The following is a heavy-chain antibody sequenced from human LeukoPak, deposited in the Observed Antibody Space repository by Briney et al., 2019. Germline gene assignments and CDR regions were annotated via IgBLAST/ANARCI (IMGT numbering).Heavy chain of an antibody. D-gene: IGHD7-27*01. CDR2: ISYDGSNK. CDR1: GFTFGSYA. CDR3: ARDQSWARYMDV. J-gene: IGHJ6*03. V-gene: IGHV3-30-3*01. Sequence: GRSLRLSCAASGFTFGSYAMHWVRQAPGKGLEWVAVISYDGSNKYYADSVKGRFTISRDNSKNTLYLQMNSLRAEDTAVYYCARDQSWARYMDVWGKGTTVTVSS.